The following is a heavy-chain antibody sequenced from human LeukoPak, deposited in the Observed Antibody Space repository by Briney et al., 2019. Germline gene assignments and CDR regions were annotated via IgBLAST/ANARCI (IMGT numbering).Heavy chain of an antibody. CDR3: ARVYYDSSGYYPKHAFDI. J-gene: IGHJ3*02. CDR1: GYTFTSYY. CDR2: INPSGGST. D-gene: IGHD3-22*01. Sequence: ASVKVSCKASGYTFTSYYMHWVRQAPGQGLEWMGIINPSGGSTSYAQKFQGRVTMTRDTSTSTVYMELCSLRSEDTAVYYCARVYYDSSGYYPKHAFDIWGQGTMVTVSS. V-gene: IGHV1-46*03.